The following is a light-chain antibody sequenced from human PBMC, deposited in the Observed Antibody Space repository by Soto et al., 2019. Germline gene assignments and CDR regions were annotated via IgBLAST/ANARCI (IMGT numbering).Light chain of an antibody. J-gene: IGKJ5*01. CDR2: WAS. V-gene: IGKV4-1*01. Sequence: DIDMTQSPDSLAVSLGERATINCKSSQSVLTSISNKNYLAWYQQKAGQPRVLLISWASTREFGLPDRFSGSGSGTHFTLTISNLLAEDVAVYYCQQYHSAPITFGQGTRLEIK. CDR3: QQYHSAPIT. CDR1: QSVLTSISNKNY.